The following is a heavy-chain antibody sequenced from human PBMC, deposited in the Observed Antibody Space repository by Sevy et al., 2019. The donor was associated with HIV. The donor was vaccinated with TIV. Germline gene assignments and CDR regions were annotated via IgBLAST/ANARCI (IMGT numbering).Heavy chain of an antibody. Sequence: SETLSLTCTVSGGSVSSGSYYWSWIRQPPGKGLEGIGYIYYSGSTNYNPSLKSRVTISVDTSKNQFSLKLSSVTAADTVVYYCARESVTPLVFDYWGQGTLVTVSS. V-gene: IGHV4-61*01. CDR3: ARESVTPLVFDY. CDR1: GGSVSSGSYY. D-gene: IGHD2-21*02. CDR2: IYYSGST. J-gene: IGHJ4*02.